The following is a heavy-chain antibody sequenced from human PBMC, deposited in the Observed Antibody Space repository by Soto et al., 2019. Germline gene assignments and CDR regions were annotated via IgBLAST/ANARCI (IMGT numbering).Heavy chain of an antibody. J-gene: IGHJ6*01. CDR1: GLNLTTFG. CDR3: AKWARDSGDYYYYGVDV. V-gene: IGHV3-30*18. CDR2: ISNDGSHF. D-gene: IGHD3-10*01. Sequence: GSLRLSCVGSGLNLTTFGIHFVRHSAFRWLEWMAVISNDGSHFYYADSVKGRFTISRDNSKNTLYLQMINLRPDDTGVYYCAKWARDSGDYYYYGVDVWGQGTTVTVSS.